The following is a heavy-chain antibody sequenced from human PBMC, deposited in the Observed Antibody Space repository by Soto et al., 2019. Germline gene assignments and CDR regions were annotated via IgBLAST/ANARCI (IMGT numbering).Heavy chain of an antibody. D-gene: IGHD3-22*01. CDR1: GGTFNSYD. CDR3: ARLSRPNYYDTSGFFKGNWFDP. Sequence: QVQLVQSGAEVKKPGSSMKVSCKASGGTFNSYDINWVRQAPGQGLEWMGGIIPIVETPKYAQKFQGRVTIPADESTNPVYMELSSLRSEDTAMYYCARLSRPNYYDTSGFFKGNWFDPWGHGTLVTVSS. J-gene: IGHJ5*02. V-gene: IGHV1-69*01. CDR2: IIPIVETP.